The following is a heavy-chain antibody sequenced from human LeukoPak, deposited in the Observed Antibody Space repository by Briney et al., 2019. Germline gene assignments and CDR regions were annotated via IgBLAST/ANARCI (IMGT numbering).Heavy chain of an antibody. CDR1: GFTFNSHA. J-gene: IGHJ6*02. CDR3: AKLLGTTWPKWGLDV. CDR2: INVRSTGT. V-gene: IGHV3-23*01. D-gene: IGHD1-26*01. Sequence: PGGSLRLSCAVSGFTFNSHAMNWVRQAPGKGLEWISGINVRSTGTYYADSVKGRFTISRDDSKNTLYLQMNTLSVEDTAVYYCAKLLGTTWPKWGLDVWGQGTTVTVSS.